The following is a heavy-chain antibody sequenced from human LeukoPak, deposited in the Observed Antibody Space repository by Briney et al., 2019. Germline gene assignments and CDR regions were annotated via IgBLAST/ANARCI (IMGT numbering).Heavy chain of an antibody. V-gene: IGHV3-7*04. CDR3: ARDRDYYNYFEY. J-gene: IGHJ4*02. D-gene: IGHD3-10*01. Sequence: GGSLRLSCAASGFTLSRYWMSWVRQAPGKGLEWGANIKHDGSEKYYVDSVKGRFTISRDNAKNSLYLQMNSLRGEDTAVYYCARDRDYYNYFEYWGQGTLVTVSS. CDR2: IKHDGSEK. CDR1: GFTLSRYW.